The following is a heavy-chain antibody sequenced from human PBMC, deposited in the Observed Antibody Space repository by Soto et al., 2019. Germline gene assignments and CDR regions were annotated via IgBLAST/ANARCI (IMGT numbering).Heavy chain of an antibody. CDR3: AKDRKTIFGVVPFSGGMDV. V-gene: IGHV3-30*18. Sequence: LRLSCVASGFTFSGYGMHWVRQAPGKGLEWVAVISYEGSNKYYADSVKGRFTITRDNSINTMYLEMNSLRAEDTAVYYCAKDRKTIFGVVPFSGGMDVWGQGTTVTVSS. CDR2: ISYEGSNK. J-gene: IGHJ6*02. CDR1: GFTFSGYG. D-gene: IGHD3-3*01.